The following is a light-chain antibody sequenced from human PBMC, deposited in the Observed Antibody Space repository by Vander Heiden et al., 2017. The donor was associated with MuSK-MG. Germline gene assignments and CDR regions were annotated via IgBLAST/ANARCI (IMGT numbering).Light chain of an antibody. CDR3: CSYAGSYTWV. CDR1: SSDIGRYEL. J-gene: IGLJ3*02. Sequence: QSALTQPASVSGSPGQSISITCTGTSSDIGRYELVSWYQQYPGKAPKLILCDVTKRPSGVPDRFSGSKSGNTASLTISGLQAEDEVDYYCCSYAGSYTWVFGGGTKLTVL. CDR2: DVT. V-gene: IGLV2-23*02.